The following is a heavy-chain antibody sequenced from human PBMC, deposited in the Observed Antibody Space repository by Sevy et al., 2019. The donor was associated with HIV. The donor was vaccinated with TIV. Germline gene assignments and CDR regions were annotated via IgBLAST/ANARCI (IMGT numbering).Heavy chain of an antibody. J-gene: IGHJ6*02. CDR3: ARLGIAAAGTWFYYGMDV. V-gene: IGHV3-48*02. CDR2: ISSSSSTI. Sequence: GGSLRLSCAASGFTFSSYSMNWVRQAPGKGLEWVSYISSSSSTIYYADSVKGRFTISRDNAKNSLYLQMNGLRDEDTAVYYCARLGIAAAGTWFYYGMDVWGQGTTVTVSS. D-gene: IGHD6-13*01. CDR1: GFTFSSYS.